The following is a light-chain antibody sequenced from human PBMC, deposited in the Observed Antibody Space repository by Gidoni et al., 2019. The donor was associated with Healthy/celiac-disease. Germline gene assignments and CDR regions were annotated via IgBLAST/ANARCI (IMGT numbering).Light chain of an antibody. CDR3: QQYNSYSGT. CDR2: KAS. V-gene: IGKV1-5*03. CDR1: QSISSW. J-gene: IGKJ1*01. Sequence: DIQMTQSPSTLSASVGDRVTITCRASQSISSWLAWYQQKPGKAPKLLIYKASSLESGVPSRFSVSGSGTEFTLTISSLQPDDFATYYCQQYNSYSGTFXQXTKVEIK.